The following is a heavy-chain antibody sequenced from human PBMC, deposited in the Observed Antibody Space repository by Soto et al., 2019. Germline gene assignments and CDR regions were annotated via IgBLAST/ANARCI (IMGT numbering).Heavy chain of an antibody. D-gene: IGHD2-21*02. CDR2: VNPSGGHT. CDR1: GDTFTDYY. CDR3: ARGGHVVVVPAALDY. Sequence: QVQLVQSGAEVKKPGASVKVSCKASGDTFTDYYIHWVRQAPGQGLEWMGTVNPSGGHTTYAQHFLGKMTRTRDTSTSTLYMELTSLTSEDTAVYYCARGGHVVVVPAALDYWGQGTLVTVSS. J-gene: IGHJ4*02. V-gene: IGHV1-46*01.